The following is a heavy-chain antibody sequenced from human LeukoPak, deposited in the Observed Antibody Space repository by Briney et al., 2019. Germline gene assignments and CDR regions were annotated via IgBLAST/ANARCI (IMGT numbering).Heavy chain of an antibody. D-gene: IGHD5-18*01. V-gene: IGHV3-33*06. J-gene: IGHJ4*02. CDR2: IWYDGSNK. Sequence: PGGSLRLSCAASGFTFSSYGMHWVRQAPGKGLEWVAVIWYDGSNKYYADSVKGRFTISRDNSKNTLYLQMNSLRAEDTAVYYCAKDFDGYTYGNLDFWGQGTLVTVSS. CDR1: GFTFSSYG. CDR3: AKDFDGYTYGNLDF.